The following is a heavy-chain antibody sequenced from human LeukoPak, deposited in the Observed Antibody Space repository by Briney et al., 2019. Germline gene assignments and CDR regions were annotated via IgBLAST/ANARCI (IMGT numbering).Heavy chain of an antibody. CDR3: ARGVRAAAGAFDY. Sequence: ASVKVSCKASGYTFTSYDINWVRQATGQGLEWMGWMSPNSGNTGYAQKFQGRVTMTRNTSISTAYMELSSLRSEDTAVYYCARGVRAAAGAFDYWGQGTLVTVSS. J-gene: IGHJ4*02. CDR2: MSPNSGNT. D-gene: IGHD6-13*01. CDR1: GYTFTSYD. V-gene: IGHV1-8*01.